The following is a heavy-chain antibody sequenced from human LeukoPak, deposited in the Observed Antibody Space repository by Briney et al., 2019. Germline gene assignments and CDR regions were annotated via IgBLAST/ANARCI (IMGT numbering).Heavy chain of an antibody. Sequence: PGGSLRLSCAASGFTFSSYEMNWVRQAPGKGLEWVSYISSSGSTIYYADSVKGRFTISRDNAKNSLYLQMNSLRAEDTAVYYCARPPGYCSGGSCYVDYWGQGTLVTVPS. CDR1: GFTFSSYE. V-gene: IGHV3-48*03. D-gene: IGHD2-15*01. CDR3: ARPPGYCSGGSCYVDY. CDR2: ISSSGSTI. J-gene: IGHJ4*02.